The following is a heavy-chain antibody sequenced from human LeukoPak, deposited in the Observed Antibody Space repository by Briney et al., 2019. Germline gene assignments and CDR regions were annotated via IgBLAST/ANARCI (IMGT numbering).Heavy chain of an antibody. D-gene: IGHD6-19*01. V-gene: IGHV1-2*04. CDR3: AKSGWSPGGYYYGMDV. CDR2: INPNSGGT. J-gene: IGHJ6*02. CDR1: GYTFTGYY. Sequence: ASVKVSCKASGYTFTGYYMHWVRQAPGQGLEWMGWINPNSGGTNYAQKFQGWVTMTRDTSTSTAYMELSRLRSDDTAVYYCAKSGWSPGGYYYGMDVWGQGTTVTVSS.